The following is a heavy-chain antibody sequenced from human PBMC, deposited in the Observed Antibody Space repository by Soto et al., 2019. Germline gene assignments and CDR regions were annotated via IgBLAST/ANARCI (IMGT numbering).Heavy chain of an antibody. V-gene: IGHV1-3*01. CDR2: INAGNGNT. J-gene: IGHJ6*02. CDR3: ARDLGTGTTLVYYYYVRDV. CDR1: GYTFTSYA. D-gene: IGHD1-1*01. Sequence: ASVKVSCKASGYTFTSYAMHWVRQAPGQRLEWMGWINAGNGNTKYSQKFQGRVTITRDTSASTAYMELSSLRSEDTAVYYCARDLGTGTTLVYYYYVRDVWGQGTKGNVSS.